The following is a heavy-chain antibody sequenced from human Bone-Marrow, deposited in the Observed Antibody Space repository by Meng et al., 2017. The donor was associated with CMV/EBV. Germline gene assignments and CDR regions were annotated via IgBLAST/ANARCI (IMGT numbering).Heavy chain of an antibody. CDR1: GGSFSGYY. CDR2: INHSGST. J-gene: IGHJ4*02. D-gene: IGHD3-3*01. V-gene: IGHV4-34*01. Sequence: SGPLCLTCPVYGGSFSGYYCSWIRQPPGKGLEWFGEINHSGSTNYNPSLRSRVTISVDTSKNQYSLKLRSVTAADTAVYYCAAQSYDFWGGYYALGYWGQGNLVNLYS. CDR3: AAQSYDFWGGYYALGY.